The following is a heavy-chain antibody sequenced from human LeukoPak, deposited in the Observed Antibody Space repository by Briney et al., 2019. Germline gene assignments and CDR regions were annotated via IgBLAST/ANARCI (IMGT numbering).Heavy chain of an antibody. CDR3: ARTGNPGGLIDY. V-gene: IGHV4-34*01. D-gene: IGHD4-23*01. CDR2: INHSGST. CDR1: GGSFSVYY. Sequence: PSETLSLTCAVYGGSFSVYYWSWIRQPTGKGLEWIGEINHSGSTNYNPSLKSRVTISVDTSKNQFSLKLSSVTAADTAVYYCARTGNPGGLIDYWGQGTLVTVSS. J-gene: IGHJ4*02.